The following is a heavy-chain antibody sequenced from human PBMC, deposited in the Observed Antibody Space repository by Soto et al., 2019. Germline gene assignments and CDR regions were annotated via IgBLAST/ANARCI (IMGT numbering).Heavy chain of an antibody. Sequence: ASVKVSCKASGYTFTSYDINWVRQATGQGLEWMGWMNPNSGNTGYAQKFQGRVTMTRNTSISTAYMELSSLRSEDTAVYYCARGLWNYVILTGYYFDYFDYWGQGTLVTVSS. CDR1: GYTFTSYD. CDR3: ARGLWNYVILTGYYFDYFDY. CDR2: MNPNSGNT. D-gene: IGHD3-9*01. V-gene: IGHV1-8*01. J-gene: IGHJ4*02.